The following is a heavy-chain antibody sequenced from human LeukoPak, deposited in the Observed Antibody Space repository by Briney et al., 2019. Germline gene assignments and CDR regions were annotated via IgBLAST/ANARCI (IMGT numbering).Heavy chain of an antibody. V-gene: IGHV4-39*01. J-gene: IGHJ3*02. CDR1: GFTFSSYA. CDR3: ARYMNYYDSSGFWSNDAFDI. Sequence: GSLRLSCAASGFTFSSYAMSWVRQPPGKGLEWIGSIYYSGSTYYNPSLKSRVTISVDTSKNQFSLKLSSVTAADTAVYYCARYMNYYDSSGFWSNDAFDIWGQGTMVTVSS. CDR2: IYYSGST. D-gene: IGHD3-22*01.